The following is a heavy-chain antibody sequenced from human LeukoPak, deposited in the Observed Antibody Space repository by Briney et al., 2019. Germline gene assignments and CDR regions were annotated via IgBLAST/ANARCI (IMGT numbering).Heavy chain of an antibody. Sequence: SETLSLTCAVSGGSISSGGYSWSWIRQPPGKGLEWIGYIYHSGSTYYNPSLKSRVTISVDRSKNQFSLKLSSVTAADTAVYYCARETASGYDLAFDIWGQGTMVTVSS. D-gene: IGHD5-12*01. CDR2: IYHSGST. V-gene: IGHV4-30-2*01. J-gene: IGHJ3*02. CDR1: GGSISSGGYS. CDR3: ARETASGYDLAFDI.